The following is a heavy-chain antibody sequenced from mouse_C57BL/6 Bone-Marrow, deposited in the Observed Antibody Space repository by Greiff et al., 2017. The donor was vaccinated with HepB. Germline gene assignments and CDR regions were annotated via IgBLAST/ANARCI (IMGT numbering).Heavy chain of an antibody. V-gene: IGHV1-52*01. Sequence: QVQLKQPGAELVRPGSSVKLSCKASGYTFTSYWMHWVKHRPIQGLEWIGNIDPSDSETHYNQKFKDKATLTVDKSSSTAYMQLSSLTSEDSAVYYCARGRTAQGYWGQGTTLTVSS. CDR1: GYTFTSYW. J-gene: IGHJ2*01. D-gene: IGHD3-2*02. CDR2: IDPSDSET. CDR3: ARGRTAQGY.